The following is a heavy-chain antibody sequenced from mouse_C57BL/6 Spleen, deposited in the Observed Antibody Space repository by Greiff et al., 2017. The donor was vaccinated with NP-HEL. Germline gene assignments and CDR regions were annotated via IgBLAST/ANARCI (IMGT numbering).Heavy chain of an antibody. CDR1: GYAFSSSW. CDR2: IYPGDGDT. V-gene: IGHV1-82*01. Sequence: VQLQQSGPELVKPGASVKISCKASGYAFSSSWMNWVKQRPGKGLEWIGRIYPGDGDTNYNGKFKGKATLTADKSSSTAYMQLSSLTSEDSAVYFCASDYGSSYGNSFDYWGQGTTRTVSS. J-gene: IGHJ2*01. D-gene: IGHD1-1*01. CDR3: ASDYGSSYGNSFDY.